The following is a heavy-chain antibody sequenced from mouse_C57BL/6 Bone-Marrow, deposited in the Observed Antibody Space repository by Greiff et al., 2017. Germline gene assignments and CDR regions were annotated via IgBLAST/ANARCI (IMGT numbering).Heavy chain of an antibody. CDR1: GYTFTSYW. CDR2: IDPSDSYT. V-gene: IGHV1-50*01. D-gene: IGHD1-1*01. CDR3: AREDYGSTFDV. Sequence: QVQLQQPGAELVKPGASVKLSCKASGYTFTSYWLPWVKQRPGQGLEWIGEIDPSDSYTNYNQKFKGKGTLTVDTSSSTAYKQLSSLTSADSAVYYCAREDYGSTFDVWGTGTTVTVSS. J-gene: IGHJ1*03.